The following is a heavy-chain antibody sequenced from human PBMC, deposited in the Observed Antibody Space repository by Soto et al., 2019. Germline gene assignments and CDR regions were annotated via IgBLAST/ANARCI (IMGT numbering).Heavy chain of an antibody. V-gene: IGHV3-53*01. CDR3: ARDDVDGDYNHRGAFDI. J-gene: IGHJ3*02. CDR2: LYSGGST. D-gene: IGHD4-17*01. CDR1: GFTVSSKY. Sequence: EVQLVESGGGLIQPGGSLRLSCAASGFTVSSKYMSWVRQAPGKGLEWVSVLYSGGSTDYADSVKGRCTISRDNSKNTLYLQMNSLRAEDTAVYYCARDDVDGDYNHRGAFDIWGQGTMVTVSS.